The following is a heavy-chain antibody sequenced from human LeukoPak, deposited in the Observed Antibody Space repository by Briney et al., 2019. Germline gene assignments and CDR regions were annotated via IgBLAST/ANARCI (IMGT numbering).Heavy chain of an antibody. J-gene: IGHJ4*02. V-gene: IGHV3-23*01. D-gene: IGHD5-24*01. CDR1: AFNFRIYA. CDR3: ANIIDGSLGY. Sequence: GGSLRLSCAASAFNFRIYAMCWVRQAPGKGPEWVSAISSSGGVTYYGDSVKGRFTISRDNSKNTLYLQMDSLRADDTAIYYCANIIDGSLGYWGQGTLVTVSS. CDR2: ISSSGGVT.